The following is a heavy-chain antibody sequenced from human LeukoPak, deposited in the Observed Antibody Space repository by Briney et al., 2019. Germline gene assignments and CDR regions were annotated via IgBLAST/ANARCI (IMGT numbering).Heavy chain of an antibody. CDR1: GGSISSYY. J-gene: IGHJ4*02. CDR2: IYYSGST. Sequence: SETLSLTCTVSGGSISSYYWSWIRQPPGKGLEWIGYIYYSGSTNYNPSLKSRVTISVDTSKNQFSLKLSSVTAADTVVYYCARHSPGGAAAGVDYWGQGTLVTVSS. D-gene: IGHD6-13*01. CDR3: ARHSPGGAAAGVDY. V-gene: IGHV4-59*08.